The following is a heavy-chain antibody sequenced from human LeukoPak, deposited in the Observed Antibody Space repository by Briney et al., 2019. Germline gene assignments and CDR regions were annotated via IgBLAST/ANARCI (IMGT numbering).Heavy chain of an antibody. CDR2: TCYRSKWYN. V-gene: IGHV6-1*01. CDR3: ARGAFYYDTTSPVFDY. D-gene: IGHD3-22*01. J-gene: IGHJ4*02. CDR1: GDSVSSNSVA. Sequence: SQTLSLTCAISGDSVSSNSVAWNWIRQSPSRGLEWLGRTCYRSKWYNDYAVSVKSRMTINPDTSKNQFSLQLNSVTPEDTAVYYCARGAFYYDTTSPVFDYWGQGTLVTVSS.